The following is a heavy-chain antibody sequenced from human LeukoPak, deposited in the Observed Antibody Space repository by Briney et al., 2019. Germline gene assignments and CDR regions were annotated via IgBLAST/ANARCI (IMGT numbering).Heavy chain of an antibody. CDR2: IYYSGST. V-gene: IGHV4-39*06. J-gene: IGHJ6*03. D-gene: IGHD2-15*01. CDR1: GGSISSSSFY. CDR3: AREGVVAAPNYYYYYMDV. Sequence: SETLSLTCTVSGGSISSSSFYWGWIRQPPGKGLEWIGSIYYSGSTYYNPSLKSRVTIPVDTSKNQFPLKLSSVTAADTAVYYCAREGVVAAPNYYYYYMDVWGKGTTVTVSS.